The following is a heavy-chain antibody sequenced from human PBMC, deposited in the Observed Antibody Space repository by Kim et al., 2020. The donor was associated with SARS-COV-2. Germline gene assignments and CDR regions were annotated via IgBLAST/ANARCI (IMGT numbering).Heavy chain of an antibody. J-gene: IGHJ4*02. D-gene: IGHD2-2*01. CDR2: IKQDGSEK. CDR1: GFTFTSYW. V-gene: IGHV3-7*01. CDR3: ATSRSLDY. Sequence: GGSLRLSCAASGFTFTSYWMSWVRQAPGKGLEWVANIKQDGSEKYYVDSVKGRFTISRDNAKNSLYLQVNSLRAEDMAAYYCATSRSLDYWAREPWSSSPQ.